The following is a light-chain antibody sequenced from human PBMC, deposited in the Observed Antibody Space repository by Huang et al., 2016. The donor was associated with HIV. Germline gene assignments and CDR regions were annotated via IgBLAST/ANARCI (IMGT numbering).Light chain of an antibody. CDR2: KAS. Sequence: DIQMTQSASTLSASVGDRVTITCRASQTISNWMAWYPQKPGKAPNLLIYKASTLESVVPSRCSGSGSGTEFTLTISSLQPDDFATYYFHHYNSYSGAFGQGTKVEIK. CDR1: QTISNW. CDR3: HHYNSYSGA. V-gene: IGKV1-5*03. J-gene: IGKJ1*01.